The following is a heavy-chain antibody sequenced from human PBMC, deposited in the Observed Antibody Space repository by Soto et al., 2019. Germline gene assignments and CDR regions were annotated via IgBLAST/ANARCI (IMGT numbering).Heavy chain of an antibody. CDR1: GFTFRSYA. CDR3: AKDPCRRGYAAPSNGMDV. Sequence: EVQLLESGGGLVQPGGSLRLSCAASGFTFRSYALSWVRQAPGKGLEWVSAISGSGGSTYYADSVKGRFTISRDNSKNTLYLQLNSLIADDTDVYYCAKDPCRRGYAAPSNGMDVWGQGTTVTVSS. D-gene: IGHD5-12*01. J-gene: IGHJ6*02. CDR2: ISGSGGST. V-gene: IGHV3-23*01.